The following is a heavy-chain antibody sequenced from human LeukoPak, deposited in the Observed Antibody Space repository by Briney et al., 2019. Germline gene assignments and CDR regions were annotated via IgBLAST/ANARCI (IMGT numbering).Heavy chain of an antibody. CDR1: GYTFTSYG. J-gene: IGHJ5*02. CDR3: ARVVRGDCHTGTCFSWFDP. V-gene: IGHV1-18*01. CDR2: ISPNNAKT. Sequence: ASVKVSCKASGYTFTSYGITWLRQAPGQGPDWMGWISPNNAKTDSAQNFQGRVSMTTDTSTSKAYMELRRLRSDATAVYYCARVVRGDCHTGTCFSWFDPWGQGTLVTVSS. D-gene: IGHD3-10*02.